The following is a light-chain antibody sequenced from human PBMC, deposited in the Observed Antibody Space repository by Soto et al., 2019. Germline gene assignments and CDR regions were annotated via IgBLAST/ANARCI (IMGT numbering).Light chain of an antibody. Sequence: DIQMTQSPSSLSASVGDRVTITCRASQSISSYLNWYQQKPGKAPKLLIYAASSLQSGVPSRFSGSGSGTDFTLTISSLEPEDVAVYYCQQRSNWPLTFGGGTRVEI. CDR2: AAS. CDR1: QSISSY. CDR3: QQRSNWPLT. V-gene: IGKV1-39*01. J-gene: IGKJ4*01.